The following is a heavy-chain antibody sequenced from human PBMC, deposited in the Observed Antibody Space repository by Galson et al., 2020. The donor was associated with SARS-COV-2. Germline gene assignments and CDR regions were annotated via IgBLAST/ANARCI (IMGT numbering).Heavy chain of an antibody. V-gene: IGHV3-7*01. CDR3: ARYCSGGSCFDN. Sequence: GESLKISCAASGFTFSSYWMSWVHQAPGKGLEWVANIKQDGSEKYYVDSVKGRFTISRDNAKNSLYLQMNSLRAEDTAVYYCARYCSGGSCFDNWGQGTLVTVSS. CDR2: IKQDGSEK. D-gene: IGHD2-15*01. CDR1: GFTFSSYW. J-gene: IGHJ5*02.